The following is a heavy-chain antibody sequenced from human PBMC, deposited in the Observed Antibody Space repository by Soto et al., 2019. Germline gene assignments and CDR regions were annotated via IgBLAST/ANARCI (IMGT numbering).Heavy chain of an antibody. J-gene: IGHJ4*02. CDR3: AKGVVREPAYFDD. CDR2: ISYDGRNE. V-gene: IGHV3-30*18. CDR1: GFTFSAFA. Sequence: GGSLRLSCTVSGFTFSAFAMYWVRQAPGRGLEWVALISYDGRNEDYAESVRGRFTISRDNSKNTLYLDMNSLSAEDSAVYFCAKGVVREPAYFDDWGQGTLVTVSS. D-gene: IGHD3-10*01.